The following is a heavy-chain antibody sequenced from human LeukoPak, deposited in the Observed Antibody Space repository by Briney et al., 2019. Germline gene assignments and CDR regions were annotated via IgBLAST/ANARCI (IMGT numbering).Heavy chain of an antibody. V-gene: IGHV3-48*01. J-gene: IGHJ4*02. CDR2: IGIDSGNT. CDR3: AIVATIDPLVDY. CDR1: GFPFIEYS. D-gene: IGHD5-12*01. Sequence: PGGSLRLSCTASGFPFIEYSMNWVRQAPGKGLEWISYIGIDSGNTKYADSVGGRFTISADKAKNSLYLQMNSLRAEDTAVYYCAIVATIDPLVDYWGQGTLVTVSS.